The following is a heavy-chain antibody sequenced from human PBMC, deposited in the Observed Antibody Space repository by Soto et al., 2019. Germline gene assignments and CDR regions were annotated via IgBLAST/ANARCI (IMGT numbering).Heavy chain of an antibody. V-gene: IGHV3-23*04. CDR3: AKRTDPPLTASGLVIIVGLAR. J-gene: IGHJ4*02. CDR1: GFTFSTYA. CDR2: ISGSGGTT. Sequence: EVQLVESGGGLVQPGWSLRLSCAASGFTFSTYAMTWVRQAPGKGLEWVSAISGSGGTTLYADSVKGRVTISRDNSKNTQYLQMDRLRAEDTARYYWAKRTDPPLTASGLVIIVGLARGGQGTPVTVSP. D-gene: IGHD3-9*01.